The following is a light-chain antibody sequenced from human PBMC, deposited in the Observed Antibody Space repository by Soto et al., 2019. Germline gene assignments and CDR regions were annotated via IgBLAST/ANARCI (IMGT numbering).Light chain of an antibody. CDR2: EAS. Sequence: VVLTQSPGTLSLSPGDRATLSCRASQRVSTFLAWYQQRPGQAPRLLISEASNRATGIPARFSGSGSGTDFTLTISSLEPEDFAVYYCQQRSNWPRTFCQGTKVDIK. CDR3: QQRSNWPRT. V-gene: IGKV3-11*01. CDR1: QRVSTF. J-gene: IGKJ1*01.